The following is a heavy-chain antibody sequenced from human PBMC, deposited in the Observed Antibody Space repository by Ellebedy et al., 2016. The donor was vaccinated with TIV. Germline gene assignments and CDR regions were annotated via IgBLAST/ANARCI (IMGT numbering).Heavy chain of an antibody. D-gene: IGHD2-2*01. CDR2: ISHDGSVQ. Sequence: GESLKISCAASGFTFSRFGMQWFRQAPGKGLEWVAVISHDGSVQYYADSVKGRFTISRDNAKNTLYLQMNSLRAEDTAVYYCARGGLTAASDYWGQGTLVTVSS. CDR3: ARGGLTAASDY. V-gene: IGHV3-30*03. J-gene: IGHJ4*02. CDR1: GFTFSRFG.